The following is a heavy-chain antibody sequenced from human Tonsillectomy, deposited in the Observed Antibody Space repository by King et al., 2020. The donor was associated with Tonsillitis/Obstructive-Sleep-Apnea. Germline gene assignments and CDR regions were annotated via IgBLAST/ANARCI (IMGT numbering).Heavy chain of an antibody. Sequence: QLVQSGAEVKKPGSSVKVSCKASGGTFSSYAISWVRQAPGQGLEWMGGIIPIFGTANYAQKFQGRVTITADESTSTAYLELSSLRSEDTAVSYCASGAEYRNSSYYYYMDVWGQGTTVTVAS. CDR3: ASGAEYRNSSYYYYMDV. CDR1: GGTFSSYA. V-gene: IGHV1-69*12. J-gene: IGHJ6*03. D-gene: IGHD6-6*01. CDR2: IIPIFGTA.